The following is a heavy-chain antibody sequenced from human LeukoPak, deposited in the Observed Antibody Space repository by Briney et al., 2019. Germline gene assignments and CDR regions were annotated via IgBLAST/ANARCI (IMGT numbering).Heavy chain of an antibody. J-gene: IGHJ3*02. Sequence: GASVKVSCKASGYTFTSYGISWVRQAPGQGLEWMGWISAYNGNTNYAQKLQGRVTMTTDTSTSTAYMELRSLRSDDTAVYYCARDEKLRWTTDAFDIWGQGTMVTVSS. CDR3: ARDEKLRWTTDAFDI. CDR1: GYTFTSYG. V-gene: IGHV1-18*01. CDR2: ISAYNGNT. D-gene: IGHD4-23*01.